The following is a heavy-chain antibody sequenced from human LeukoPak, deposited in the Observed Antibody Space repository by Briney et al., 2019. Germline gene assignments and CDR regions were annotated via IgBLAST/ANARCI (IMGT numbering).Heavy chain of an antibody. D-gene: IGHD3-10*01. J-gene: IGHJ4*02. Sequence: GGSLRLSCAASAFTFSTYGMNWVRQAPGKGLEWVSAIIGSGGSTYYSDSVRGRFTISRDNSKNTLYLQMNSLRAEDTAVYYCAKEASALWFGELSYYFDYWGQGTLVTVSS. CDR1: AFTFSTYG. V-gene: IGHV3-23*01. CDR2: IIGSGGST. CDR3: AKEASALWFGELSYYFDY.